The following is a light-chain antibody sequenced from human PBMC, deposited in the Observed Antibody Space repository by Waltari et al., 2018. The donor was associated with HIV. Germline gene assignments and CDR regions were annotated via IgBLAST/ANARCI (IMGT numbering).Light chain of an antibody. CDR1: SSNIGSYT. CDR3: AAWDDSLNGYV. CDR2: NNN. J-gene: IGLJ1*01. Sequence: QSVLTQPPSASGTPGQRISISCSGCSSNIGSYTVNWYQQLPGAAPKLLIYNNNQRPSGVPDRFSGSKSGTSASLAISWLQSEDEADYYCAAWDDSLNGYVFGTGTKVTVL. V-gene: IGLV1-44*01.